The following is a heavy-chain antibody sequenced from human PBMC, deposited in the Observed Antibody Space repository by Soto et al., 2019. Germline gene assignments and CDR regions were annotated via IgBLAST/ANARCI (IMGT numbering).Heavy chain of an antibody. Sequence: PGGSLRLSCAASGFTFSNAWMSWVRQAPGKGLEWVGRIKSKTDGGTTDYAAPVKGRFTISRDDSKNTLYLQMNSLKTEDTAVYYCTTSTTYYDFWSGYYMGRFDPWGQGTLVTVSS. J-gene: IGHJ5*02. CDR2: IKSKTDGGTT. D-gene: IGHD3-3*01. CDR3: TTSTTYYDFWSGYYMGRFDP. V-gene: IGHV3-15*01. CDR1: GFTFSNAW.